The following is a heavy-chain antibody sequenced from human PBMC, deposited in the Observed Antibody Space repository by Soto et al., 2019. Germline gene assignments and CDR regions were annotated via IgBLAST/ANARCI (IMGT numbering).Heavy chain of an antibody. CDR3: ARLSAYSGSYY. J-gene: IGHJ4*02. V-gene: IGHV4-39*01. CDR2: IYYSGST. Sequence: QLQLQESGPGLVKPSETLSLTCIVSGGSISSSNYYWGWIRQPPGKGLEWIGSIYYSGSTYYNPSLKSRVAISADTSKNQFPLELSSVTAADTAVYYCARLSAYSGSYYWGQGTLVTVPS. CDR1: GGSISSSNYY. D-gene: IGHD1-26*01.